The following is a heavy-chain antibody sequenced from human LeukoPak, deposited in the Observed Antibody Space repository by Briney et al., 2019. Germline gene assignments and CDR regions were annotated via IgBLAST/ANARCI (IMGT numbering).Heavy chain of an antibody. J-gene: IGHJ3*02. Sequence: PGGSLRLSCAASGFTFSSFAMSWVRQAPGKGLEWVSALSGSGTNTYFADSVKGRFTNSRDNSKNTLYLQMNSLRVEDTAVHYCARWDYYGRGAFDIWGQGTMVTVSS. V-gene: IGHV3-23*01. CDR1: GFTFSSFA. CDR2: LSGSGTNT. CDR3: ARWDYYGRGAFDI. D-gene: IGHD3-10*01.